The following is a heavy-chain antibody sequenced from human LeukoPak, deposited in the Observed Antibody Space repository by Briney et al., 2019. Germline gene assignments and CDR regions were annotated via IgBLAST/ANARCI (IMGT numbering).Heavy chain of an antibody. D-gene: IGHD6-19*01. CDR2: IEGGGTST. CDR1: GFTFSLYW. Sequence: GGSLRLSCAASGFTFSLYWMHWVRQAPGEGLVWVSRIEGGGTSTNYADFVKGRFTISRDNAKNSLYLQMNSLRAEDTAVYYCARERYSSGWSYYYYGMDVWGQGTTVTVSS. CDR3: ARERYSSGWSYYYYGMDV. V-gene: IGHV3-74*01. J-gene: IGHJ6*02.